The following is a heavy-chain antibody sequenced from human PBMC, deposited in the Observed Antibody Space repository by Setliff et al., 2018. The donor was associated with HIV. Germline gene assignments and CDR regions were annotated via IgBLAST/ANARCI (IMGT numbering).Heavy chain of an antibody. CDR1: GGNFSSNA. V-gene: IGHV1-69*05. Sequence: ASVKVSCKSSGGNFSSNAISWGRQAPGHGLEWIGGIIPILGTTNYSQKLQDRVTITRDESTRTAYLEVNHLGSEDTAIYYCARDRGGSYAEACDVWGQGTMVTVSS. D-gene: IGHD1-26*01. CDR2: IIPILGTT. J-gene: IGHJ3*01. CDR3: ARDRGGSYAEACDV.